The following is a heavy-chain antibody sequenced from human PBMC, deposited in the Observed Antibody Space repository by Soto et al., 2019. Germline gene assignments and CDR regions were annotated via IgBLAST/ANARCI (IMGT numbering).Heavy chain of an antibody. CDR2: VSTSGSSS. Sequence: PGGSLRLSRSASGFIFSDSTVYWDRQVPGNGLDAIAAVSTSGSSSCCAVSVKARILISRDIVPSTLSLQMGSPRPEDTAFYYCVKQAHGWEGVDFDYWGQGWQVNVSS. J-gene: IGHJ4*02. CDR1: GFIFSDST. D-gene: IGHD3-16*01. V-gene: IGHV3-64D*06. CDR3: VKQAHGWEGVDFDY.